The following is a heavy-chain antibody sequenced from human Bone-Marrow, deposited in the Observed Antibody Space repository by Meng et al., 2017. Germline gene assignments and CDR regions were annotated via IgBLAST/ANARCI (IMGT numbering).Heavy chain of an antibody. CDR2: ISYDGSNK. D-gene: IGHD3-22*01. Sequence: GGSLRLSCAASEFTFSSYAMHWVRQAPGKGLEWVAVISYDGSNKYYADSVKGRFTISRDNSKNTLYLQMNSLRAEDTAVYYCARGGQNYYDSSGYYFRVIDYWGQGTLVTVSS. CDR1: EFTFSSYA. J-gene: IGHJ4*02. CDR3: ARGGQNYYDSSGYYFRVIDY. V-gene: IGHV3-30*04.